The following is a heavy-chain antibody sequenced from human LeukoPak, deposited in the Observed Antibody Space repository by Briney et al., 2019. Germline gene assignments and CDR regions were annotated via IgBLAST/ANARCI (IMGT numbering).Heavy chain of an antibody. D-gene: IGHD4-17*01. CDR2: IRYDESKK. CDR1: GFTFSSYG. V-gene: IGHV3-30*02. CDR3: ARDRKSTVTTSGLSWCFDY. J-gene: IGHJ4*02. Sequence: GGSLRLSCAASGFTFSSYGMLWVRQAPGKGLEWVAYIRYDESKKEYTDSVKGRFTISRDNSKNTLYLQMNSLRAEDTAVYYCARDRKSTVTTSGLSWCFDYWGQGTLVTVSS.